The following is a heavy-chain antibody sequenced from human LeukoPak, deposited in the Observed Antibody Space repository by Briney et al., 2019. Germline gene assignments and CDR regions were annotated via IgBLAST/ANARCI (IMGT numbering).Heavy chain of an antibody. CDR3: ARGRGAGDYPDWYFDL. J-gene: IGHJ2*01. D-gene: IGHD4-17*01. CDR1: GGSFSGYY. CDR2: INHSGST. Sequence: PSETLSLTCAVYGGSFSGYYWTWIRQPPGKGLEWIGEINHSGSTNYNPSLKSRVTMSVDTSKNQFSLKLSSVTAADTAVYYCARGRGAGDYPDWYFDLWGRGTLVTVSS. V-gene: IGHV4-34*01.